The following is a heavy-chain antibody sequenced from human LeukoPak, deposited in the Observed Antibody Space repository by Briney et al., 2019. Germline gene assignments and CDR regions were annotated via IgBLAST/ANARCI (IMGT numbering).Heavy chain of an antibody. Sequence: GGSLRLSCAASGFTFSSYWMSWVRQAPGKGLEWVASIKQDGSEKHYVDSVEGRFTISRDNTKNSLYLQMNSLRAEDTAVYYCARTLLTAVVPYWGQGTLVTVSS. CDR2: IKQDGSEK. V-gene: IGHV3-7*01. D-gene: IGHD2-21*01. CDR1: GFTFSSYW. CDR3: ARTLLTAVVPY. J-gene: IGHJ4*02.